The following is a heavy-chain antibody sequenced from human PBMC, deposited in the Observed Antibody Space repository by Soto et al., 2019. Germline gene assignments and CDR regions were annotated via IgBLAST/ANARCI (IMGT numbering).Heavy chain of an antibody. CDR3: ARGLVTAQLNFDY. D-gene: IGHD1-1*01. CDR2: INPSGDST. Sequence: QVQLVHAGAEVKTPGASVKVSCKASGYTLTSYYMHWVRQAPGQGLEWMAIINPSGDSTSYAQQFQGRVTITSDTSTSTVYMELSSLRCEDTAVYYCARGLVTAQLNFDYWGQGTLVTVSS. V-gene: IGHV1-46*01. CDR1: GYTLTSYY. J-gene: IGHJ4*02.